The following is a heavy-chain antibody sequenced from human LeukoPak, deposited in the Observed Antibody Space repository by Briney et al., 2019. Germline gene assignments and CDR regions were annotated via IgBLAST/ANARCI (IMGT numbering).Heavy chain of an antibody. D-gene: IGHD3-9*01. Sequence: PSETLSLTCTVSGVSISSYYWSWIRQPPGKGLEWIGSIYYSGSTYYNPSLKSRVTISVDTSKNQFSLKLSSVTAADTAVYYCARDRGYYDILTGYYPDAFDIWGQGTMVTVSS. V-gene: IGHV4-59*12. J-gene: IGHJ3*02. CDR2: IYYSGST. CDR1: GVSISSYY. CDR3: ARDRGYYDILTGYYPDAFDI.